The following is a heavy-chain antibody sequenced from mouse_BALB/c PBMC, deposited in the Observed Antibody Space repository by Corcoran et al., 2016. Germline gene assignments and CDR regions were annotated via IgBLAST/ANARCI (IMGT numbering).Heavy chain of an antibody. CDR1: GYTFTNYG. Sequence: QIQLVQSGPELKKPGETVKISCKASGYTFTNYGMNWVKQAPGKGLKWMGWINTYTGEPTYADDIKGRFAFSLETSASTAYLQINNLKNEDTATYFCARRDYGSLPFAYWGQGTLVTVSA. V-gene: IGHV9-3-1*01. J-gene: IGHJ3*01. CDR3: ARRDYGSLPFAY. CDR2: INTYTGEP. D-gene: IGHD1-1*01.